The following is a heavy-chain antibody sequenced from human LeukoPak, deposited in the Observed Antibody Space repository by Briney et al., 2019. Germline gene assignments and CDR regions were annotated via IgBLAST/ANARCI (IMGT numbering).Heavy chain of an antibody. CDR2: INPSVGNT. CDR1: GYTFTDYY. CDR3: TRDLVGDYYFMDV. D-gene: IGHD3-3*01. J-gene: IGHJ6*03. V-gene: IGHV1-46*03. Sequence: AAPVKVSRMSSGYTFTDYYMHWVRQAPGQGLEWMGLINPSVGNTRYAQKIQGRVTMTRDTSTSTVYMELSSLRSEDTAVYFCTRDLVGDYYFMDVWGEGTTVTVSS.